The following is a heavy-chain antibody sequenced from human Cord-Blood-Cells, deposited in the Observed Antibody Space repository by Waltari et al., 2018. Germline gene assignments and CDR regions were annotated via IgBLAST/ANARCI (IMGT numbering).Heavy chain of an antibody. CDR1: GFTFSSYG. D-gene: IGHD3-3*01. CDR2: IWYDGSNK. V-gene: IGHV3-33*01. Sequence: QVQLVESGGGVVQPGRSLRLSCAASGFTFSSYGMHWVRQAPGKGLEWVAVIWYDGSNKDYVDSVKGRFTISRDNSKNTLYLQMNSLRAEDTAVYYCARDLKGDFWSGYYDFDYWGQGTLVTVSS. J-gene: IGHJ4*02. CDR3: ARDLKGDFWSGYYDFDY.